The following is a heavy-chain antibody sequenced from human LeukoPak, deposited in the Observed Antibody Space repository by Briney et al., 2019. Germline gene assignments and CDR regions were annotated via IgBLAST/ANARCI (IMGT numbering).Heavy chain of an antibody. D-gene: IGHD6-13*01. J-gene: IGHJ4*02. V-gene: IGHV4-59*01. Sequence: SSETLSLTCTVSGGSISSYYWSWIRQPPGKGLEWIGYIYYSGSTNYNPSLKSRVTISVDTSKNQFSLKLSSVTAADTAVYYCARLSSGSSSWYDIDYWGQGTLVTVSS. CDR3: ARLSSGSSSWYDIDY. CDR2: IYYSGST. CDR1: GGSISSYY.